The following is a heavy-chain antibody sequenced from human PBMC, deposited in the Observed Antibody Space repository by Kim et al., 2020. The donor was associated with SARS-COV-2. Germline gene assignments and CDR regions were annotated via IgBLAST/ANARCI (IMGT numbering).Heavy chain of an antibody. V-gene: IGHV3-23*01. J-gene: IGHJ4*02. D-gene: IGHD3-22*01. CDR3: AKEMLVITTSIDY. Sequence: YADSVKGRFTISRDNSKNTLYLQMNSLRAEDTAVYYCAKEMLVITTSIDYWGQGTLVTVSS.